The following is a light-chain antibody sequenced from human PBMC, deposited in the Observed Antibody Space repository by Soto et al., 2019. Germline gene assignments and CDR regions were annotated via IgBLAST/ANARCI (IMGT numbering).Light chain of an antibody. J-gene: IGLJ2*01. Sequence: QPVLTQPPSVSGAPGQRVTISCTGSRSNIGAGYEVHWYQQLPGTAPKLLIYGKNNRPSGVPDRFSGSKSCTSASLVITGLQAEDEADYYCQSYDSRLGGVVFGGGTKLTVL. CDR1: RSNIGAGYE. CDR2: GKN. CDR3: QSYDSRLGGVV. V-gene: IGLV1-40*01.